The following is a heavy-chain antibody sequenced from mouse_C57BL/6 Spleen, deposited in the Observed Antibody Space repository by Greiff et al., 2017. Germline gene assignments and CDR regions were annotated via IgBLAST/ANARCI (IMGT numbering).Heavy chain of an antibody. J-gene: IGHJ2*01. CDR2: IDPDNGDT. CDR1: GFNIKDYY. V-gene: IGHV14-4*01. D-gene: IGHD1-1*01. CDR3: TPYTVGDY. Sequence: EVQLQQSGAELVRPGASVKLSCTASGFNIKDYYMHWVKQSPEQGLEWIGWIDPDNGDTEYASSFQGRVIITGDTSSNTAYLQLSSLTSEDTADYYCTPYTVGDYWGQGTTLTVSS.